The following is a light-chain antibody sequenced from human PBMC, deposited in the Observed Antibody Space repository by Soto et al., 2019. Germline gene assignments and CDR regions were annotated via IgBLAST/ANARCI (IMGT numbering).Light chain of an antibody. CDR2: AAS. Sequence: EIVLTQSPGTLSLSPGERATLSCMASQTITSNYLAWYQQKPGQAPRLLIYAASNRATGIPDRFSGSGSGTEFTLTISGLEPEDFVVYYCQQYDSSLWTFGQGTKVEIK. J-gene: IGKJ1*01. CDR1: QTITSNY. CDR3: QQYDSSLWT. V-gene: IGKV3-20*01.